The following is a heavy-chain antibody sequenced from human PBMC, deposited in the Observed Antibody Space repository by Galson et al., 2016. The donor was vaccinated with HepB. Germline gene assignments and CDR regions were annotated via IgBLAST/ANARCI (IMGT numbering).Heavy chain of an antibody. CDR1: GFTFSSYA. J-gene: IGHJ4*02. D-gene: IGHD3-22*01. CDR2: ISGGGGST. CDR3: AKDTPYYSDSSALDY. V-gene: IGHV3-23*01. Sequence: SLRLSCAASGFTFSSYAMTWVRQAPGKGLEWVSSISGGGGSTFYADSVKGRFTVSRDNSKNTLYLQMNSLRAEDTAVYYCAKDTPYYSDSSALDYWGQGTLVTVSS.